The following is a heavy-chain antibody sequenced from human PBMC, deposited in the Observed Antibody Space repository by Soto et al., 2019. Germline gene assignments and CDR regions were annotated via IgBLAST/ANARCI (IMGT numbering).Heavy chain of an antibody. Sequence: VKVSCKASGGTFSSYAISLVRQAPGQGLEWMGGIIPIFGTANYAQKFQGRVTITADESTSTAYMELSSLRSEDTAVYYCARTYSSSLSYWFDPWGQGTLVTVSS. D-gene: IGHD6-6*01. CDR1: GGTFSSYA. V-gene: IGHV1-69*13. CDR2: IIPIFGTA. J-gene: IGHJ5*02. CDR3: ARTYSSSLSYWFDP.